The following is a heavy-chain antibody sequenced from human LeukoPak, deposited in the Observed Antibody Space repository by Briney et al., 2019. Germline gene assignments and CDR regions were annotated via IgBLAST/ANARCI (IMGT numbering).Heavy chain of an antibody. CDR2: INPNSGGT. J-gene: IGHJ4*02. CDR1: GYTFTGYY. D-gene: IGHD6-6*01. Sequence: ASVKVSCKASGYTFTGYYMHWVRQAPGQGLEWMGWINPNSGGTNYAQNFQGRVTMTRDTSISTAYMELSRLKSDDTAVYYCARDPSYSSSYDYWGQGPLVTVSS. V-gene: IGHV1-2*02. CDR3: ARDPSYSSSYDY.